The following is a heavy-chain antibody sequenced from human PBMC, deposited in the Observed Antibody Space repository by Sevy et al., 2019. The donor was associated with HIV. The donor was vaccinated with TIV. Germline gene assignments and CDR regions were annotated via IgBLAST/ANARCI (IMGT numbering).Heavy chain of an antibody. CDR1: GFTINSHT. Sequence: GGSLRLSCAGSGFTINSHTMNWVRQAPGKGLEWVSSISSSSSYVYYGDSVKGRFTISRDNAKSSLFLQMNSLRAEDTAIYFCARVKDYGDYGAFDIWGQGTMVTVSS. CDR3: ARVKDYGDYGAFDI. D-gene: IGHD4-17*01. V-gene: IGHV3-21*01. CDR2: ISSSSSYV. J-gene: IGHJ3*02.